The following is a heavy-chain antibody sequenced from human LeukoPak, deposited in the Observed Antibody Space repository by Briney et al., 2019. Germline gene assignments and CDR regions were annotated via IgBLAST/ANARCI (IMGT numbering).Heavy chain of an antibody. CDR1: GFAFSGYA. CDR3: AKVHYTASFPGSFPGRNYFDS. J-gene: IGHJ4*02. V-gene: IGHV3-23*01. D-gene: IGHD1-26*01. Sequence: GGSLRLSCTVSGFAFSGYAMSWVRQAPGKGPEWVSSIGARGDVTYSADSVKSRFTISRDNSKRTLFLQMNSLRAEDTAVYYCAKVHYTASFPGSFPGRNYFDSWGQGSLVTVSP. CDR2: IGARGDVT.